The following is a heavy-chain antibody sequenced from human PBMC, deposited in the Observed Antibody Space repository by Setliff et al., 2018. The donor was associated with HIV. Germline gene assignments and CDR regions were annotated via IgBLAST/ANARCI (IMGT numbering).Heavy chain of an antibody. CDR2: IIPIFGTP. V-gene: IGHV1-69*05. CDR1: GGIFSRFA. D-gene: IGHD6-19*01. CDR3: ATVHISIGWFY. J-gene: IGHJ4*02. Sequence: GASVKVSCKASGGIFSRFAFSWVRQAPGQGLEWMGGIIPIFGTPNYAQKFQGRVTITTDESTNTVYMELYSLTSEDTAIYYCATVHISIGWFYWGQGTLVTVSS.